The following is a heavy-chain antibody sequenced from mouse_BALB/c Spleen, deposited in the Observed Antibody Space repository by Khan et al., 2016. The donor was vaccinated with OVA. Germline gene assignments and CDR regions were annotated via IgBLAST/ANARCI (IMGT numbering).Heavy chain of an antibody. D-gene: IGHD2-3*01. CDR3: AREGNGYYGVAY. V-gene: IGHV2-6-7*01. CDR2: IWGDGST. Sequence: QVQLKESGPGLVAPSQSLSITCTVSGFSLTDYGIHWIRQPPGKGLEWLGMIWGDGSTDYNSAPKSRLSINNDNSKSHVFLIMNSRLTDDTARYYCAREGNGYYGVAYWGQGTLVTVSA. J-gene: IGHJ3*01. CDR1: GFSLTDYG.